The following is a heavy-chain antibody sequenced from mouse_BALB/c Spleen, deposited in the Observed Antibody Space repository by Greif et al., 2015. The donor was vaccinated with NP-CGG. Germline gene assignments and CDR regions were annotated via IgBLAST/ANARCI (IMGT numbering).Heavy chain of an antibody. Sequence: QVQLQQPGAELVRSGSSVKISCKASGYAFSSYWMNWVKQRPGQGLEWIGQIYPGDGDTNYNGKFKGKATLTADKSSSTAYMQLSSLTSEDSAVYFCARGDGYSAYWGQGTLVTVSA. D-gene: IGHD2-3*01. J-gene: IGHJ3*01. CDR2: IYPGDGDT. V-gene: IGHV1-80*01. CDR3: ARGDGYSAY. CDR1: GYAFSSYW.